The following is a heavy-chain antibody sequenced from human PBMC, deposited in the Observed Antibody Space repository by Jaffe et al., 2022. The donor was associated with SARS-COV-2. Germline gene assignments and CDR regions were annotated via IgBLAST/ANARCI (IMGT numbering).Heavy chain of an antibody. D-gene: IGHD3-3*01. J-gene: IGHJ4*02. CDR1: GGSISSGGYY. Sequence: QVQLQESGPGLVKPSQTLSLTCTVSGGSISSGGYYWSWIRQHPGKGLEWVGYIYYTGSTYFNPSLKSRLTISVDTSKNQFSLKLSSVTAADTAVYYCARDSRTSQLRWDHFDSWGQGTLVTVSS. CDR2: IYYTGST. CDR3: ARDSRTSQLRWDHFDS. V-gene: IGHV4-31*03.